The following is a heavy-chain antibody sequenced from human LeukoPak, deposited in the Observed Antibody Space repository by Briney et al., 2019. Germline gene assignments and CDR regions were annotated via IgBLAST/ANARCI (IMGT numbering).Heavy chain of an antibody. D-gene: IGHD3-3*01. CDR1: GFTFDDYD. J-gene: IGHJ4*02. CDR3: AKAIRSDFWSGYYFDY. V-gene: IGHV3-9*03. CDR2: ISWNSGSI. Sequence: GGSLRLSCAASGFTFDDYDMHWVRQAPGKGLEWVSGISWNSGSIGYADSVKGRFTISRDNAKNSLYLQMNSLRAEDMALYYCAKAIRSDFWSGYYFDYWGQGTLVTVSS.